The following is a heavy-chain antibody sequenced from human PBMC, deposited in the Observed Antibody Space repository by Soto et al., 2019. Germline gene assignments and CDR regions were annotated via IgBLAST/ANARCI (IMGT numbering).Heavy chain of an antibody. Sequence: ASVKVSCKASGDTLTGYYIHWVRQAPGQGLEWMGWINPNSGGTNYAQKFQDRVTMTRDTSISTAYMELRSLRFDDTTLYYCATPGGPDTGGYYYFDFWGQGTPVTVSS. CDR3: ATPGGPDTGGYYYFDF. CDR2: INPNSGGT. J-gene: IGHJ4*02. D-gene: IGHD3-22*01. V-gene: IGHV1-2*02. CDR1: GDTLTGYY.